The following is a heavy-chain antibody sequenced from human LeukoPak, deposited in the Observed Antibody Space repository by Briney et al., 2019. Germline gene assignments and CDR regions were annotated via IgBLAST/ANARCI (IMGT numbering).Heavy chain of an antibody. Sequence: ASVKVSCKASAYTFTAYYMHWVRQAPGQGLEWMGWINPKSGGTHYAQKFRGRVTMTRDTSISTAYMGLSRLRSDDTAVYYCARERPSITLVRGVVNDFDYWGQGTLVTVSS. J-gene: IGHJ4*02. CDR1: AYTFTAYY. CDR2: INPKSGGT. D-gene: IGHD3-10*01. CDR3: ARERPSITLVRGVVNDFDY. V-gene: IGHV1-2*02.